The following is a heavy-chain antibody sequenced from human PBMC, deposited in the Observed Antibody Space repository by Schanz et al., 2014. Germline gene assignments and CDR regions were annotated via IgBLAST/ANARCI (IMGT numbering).Heavy chain of an antibody. CDR1: RFTFSDYW. J-gene: IGHJ4*02. CDR2: ISDSSSYI. CDR3: ARDKGGYYPFDY. Sequence: EAQVVESGGALEQPGGSLRLSCAASRFTFSDYWMSWVRQAPGKGLEWVSSISDSSSYIYYADSVKGRFTISRDNAKNSLYLQMNSLRAEDTAVYYCARDKGGYYPFDYWGQGTLVTVSS. D-gene: IGHD3-3*01. V-gene: IGHV3-21*01.